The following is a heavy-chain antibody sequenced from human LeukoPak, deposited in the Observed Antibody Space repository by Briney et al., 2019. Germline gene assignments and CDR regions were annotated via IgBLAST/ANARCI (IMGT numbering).Heavy chain of an antibody. CDR1: GGSFSGYY. CDR2: INHSGST. CDR3: ARRRYYYGSGSYSIQFDY. V-gene: IGHV4-34*01. J-gene: IGHJ4*02. Sequence: SETLSLTCAVYGGSFSGYYWSWIRQPPGKGLEWIGEINHSGSTNYNPSLKSRVTISVDTSKNQFYLKLSSVTAADTAVYYCARRRYYYGSGSYSIQFDYWGQGTLVTVSS. D-gene: IGHD3-10*01.